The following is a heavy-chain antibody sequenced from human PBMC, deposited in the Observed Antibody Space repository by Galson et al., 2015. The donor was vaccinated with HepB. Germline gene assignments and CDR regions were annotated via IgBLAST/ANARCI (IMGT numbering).Heavy chain of an antibody. J-gene: IGHJ4*02. CDR3: ARDRGSSGWYDSVYFDY. CDR1: GDSVSSYNAA. CDR2: TYYRSKWYN. V-gene: IGHV6-1*01. D-gene: IGHD6-19*01. Sequence: CAISGDSVSSYNAAWNWIRQSPSRGLEWLGRTYYRSKWYNDYAVSVTSRVSINPDTSKNQFSLQLNSVTPEDTALYYCARDRGSSGWYDSVYFDYWGQGTLVTVSS.